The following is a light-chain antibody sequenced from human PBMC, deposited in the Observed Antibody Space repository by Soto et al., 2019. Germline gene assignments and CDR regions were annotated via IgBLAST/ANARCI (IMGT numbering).Light chain of an antibody. Sequence: QSALTQPPSASGSPGQSVTISCTGTSSDIGGYNFVSWYQHHPGKAPKLIIYEVTKRPSGVPDRFSGSKSGNTASLTVSGLQAEDEADYYCSSCEGSTHPYVFGTGTKLTVL. J-gene: IGLJ1*01. CDR1: SSDIGGYNF. CDR3: SSCEGSTHPYV. CDR2: EVT. V-gene: IGLV2-8*01.